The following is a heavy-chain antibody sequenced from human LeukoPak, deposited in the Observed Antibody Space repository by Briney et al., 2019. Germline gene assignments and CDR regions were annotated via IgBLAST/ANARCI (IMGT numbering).Heavy chain of an antibody. CDR1: GGSISSYY. CDR3: ARDPTEIVVVPAAMTNWFDP. D-gene: IGHD2-2*01. J-gene: IGHJ5*02. V-gene: IGHV4-4*07. CDR2: IYTSGST. Sequence: TSETLSLTCTVSGGSISSYYWSWIRQPAGKGLEWIGRIYTSGSTNYNPSLKSRVTMSVDTSKNQFSLKLSSVTAADTAVYYCARDPTEIVVVPAAMTNWFDPWGQGTLVTVSS.